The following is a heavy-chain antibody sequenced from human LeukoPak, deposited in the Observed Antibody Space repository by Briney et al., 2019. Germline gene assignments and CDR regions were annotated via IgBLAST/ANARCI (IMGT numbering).Heavy chain of an antibody. Sequence: GGSLRLSCAASGFAISTYAMAWVRQAPGKGLEWISSLSSGRSPSYSDSLEGRLTMSSDNARNTLYLQMDNLRGEDTAMYYCARQLGYYAAGTCYFDSWGHGTQVTVSS. CDR3: ARQLGYYAAGTCYFDS. J-gene: IGHJ4*01. CDR1: GFAISTYA. V-gene: IGHV3-69-1*01. CDR2: LSSGRSP. D-gene: IGHD4/OR15-4a*01.